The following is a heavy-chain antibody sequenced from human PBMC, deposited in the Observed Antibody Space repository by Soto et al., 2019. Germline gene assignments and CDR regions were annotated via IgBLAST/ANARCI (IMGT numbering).Heavy chain of an antibody. V-gene: IGHV1-18*01. D-gene: IGHD3-3*01. CDR2: ISAYDGKT. CDR3: ARDPHEFWTSYWFDP. Sequence: ASVKVSCKTSGYNFNTYGINWVRQAPGQGLELMGWISAYDGKTTYEEKFQGRVTMTTDTSTSTAYMELRSLRSDDTAIYYCARDPHEFWTSYWFDPWGKGTPVTVSS. J-gene: IGHJ5*02. CDR1: GYNFNTYG.